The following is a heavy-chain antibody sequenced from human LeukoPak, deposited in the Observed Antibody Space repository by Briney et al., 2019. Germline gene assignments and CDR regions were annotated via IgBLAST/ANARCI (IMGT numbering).Heavy chain of an antibody. J-gene: IGHJ4*02. D-gene: IGHD2-21*02. V-gene: IGHV3-48*01. CDR1: GFTFSTYS. CDR3: ARSCGGDCYSGFDY. Sequence: GGSLRLSCAASGFTFSTYSMNWLRQAPGKGLEWVSYISSSISTIYYADSVKGRFTISRDNAKNSLYLQMNSLRAEDTAVYYCARSCGGDCYSGFDYWGQGTLVTVSS. CDR2: ISSSISTI.